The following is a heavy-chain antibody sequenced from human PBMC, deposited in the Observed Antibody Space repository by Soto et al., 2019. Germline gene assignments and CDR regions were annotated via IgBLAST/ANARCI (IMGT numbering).Heavy chain of an antibody. CDR3: AKDGGGATDPDAFDI. V-gene: IGHV3-23*01. CDR2: ISGSGGST. J-gene: IGHJ3*02. Sequence: PGGSLRLSWAASGFTFSSYAMSWVRQAPGKGLEWVSAISGSGGSTYYADSVKGRFTISRDNSKNTLYLQMNSLRAEDTAVYYCAKDGGGATDPDAFDIWGQGTMVTVSS. CDR1: GFTFSSYA. D-gene: IGHD1-26*01.